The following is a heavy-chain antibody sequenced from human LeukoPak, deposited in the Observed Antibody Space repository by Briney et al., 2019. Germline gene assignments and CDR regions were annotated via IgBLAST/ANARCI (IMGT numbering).Heavy chain of an antibody. Sequence: EASVKVSCKASGYTFTGYYMHWVRQAPGQGLEWMGWINPNSGGTNYAQKFQGRVTMTRDTSISTAYMELSRLRSDDTAVYYCARVTGYMIEDQFDYWGQGTLVTVSS. V-gene: IGHV1-2*02. CDR3: ARVTGYMIEDQFDY. D-gene: IGHD3-22*01. CDR1: GYTFTGYY. CDR2: INPNSGGT. J-gene: IGHJ4*02.